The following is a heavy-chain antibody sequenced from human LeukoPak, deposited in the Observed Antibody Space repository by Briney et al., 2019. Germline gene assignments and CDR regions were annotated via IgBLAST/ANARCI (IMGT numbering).Heavy chain of an antibody. CDR2: ISGSGGST. CDR3: AKDLTEYSSSWYSGDY. V-gene: IGHV3-23*01. J-gene: IGHJ4*02. CDR1: GFTFSSYA. D-gene: IGHD6-13*01. Sequence: PGGSLRLSCAASGFTFSSYAMSWVRQAPGKGLEWVSAISGSGGSTYYADSVKGRFTISRDNSKNTLYLQMNSLRAEDTAVYYCAKDLTEYSSSWYSGDYWGQGTLVTVSS.